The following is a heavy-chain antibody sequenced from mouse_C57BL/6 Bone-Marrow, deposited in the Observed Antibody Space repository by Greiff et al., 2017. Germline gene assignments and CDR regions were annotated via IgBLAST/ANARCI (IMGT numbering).Heavy chain of an antibody. J-gene: IGHJ3*01. CDR1: GYTFTDYE. Sequence: QVQLKQSGAELVRPGASVTLSCKASGYTFTDYEMHWVKQTPVHGLEWIGAIDPETGGTAYNQKFKGKAILTADKSSSTAYMALRSLTSEDSAVYYCTRCYDYGGSWFAYGGQGTLVTVSA. CDR3: TRCYDYGGSWFAY. V-gene: IGHV1-15*01. D-gene: IGHD2-4*01. CDR2: IDPETGGT.